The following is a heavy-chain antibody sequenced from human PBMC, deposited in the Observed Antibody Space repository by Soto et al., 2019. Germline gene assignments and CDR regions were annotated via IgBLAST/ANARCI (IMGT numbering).Heavy chain of an antibody. V-gene: IGHV3-9*01. CDR2: INWNSGSI. D-gene: IGHD6-13*01. CDR3: VKDESINWYSGHFRH. Sequence: QPGGSLRLSCAASGFTFDDYAMRWVRQVPGKGLEWVSGINWNSGSIGYADSVKGRFAISRDNAKNSLHLQMNSLRAEDTAFYYCVKDESINWYSGHFRHWGQGTLVTVSS. J-gene: IGHJ1*01. CDR1: GFTFDDYA.